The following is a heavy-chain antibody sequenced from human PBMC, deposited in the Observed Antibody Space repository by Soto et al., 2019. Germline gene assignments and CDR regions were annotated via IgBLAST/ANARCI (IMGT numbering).Heavy chain of an antibody. CDR2: IFDSGST. J-gene: IGHJ2*01. CDR3: AREIMPLTNDWYFDL. D-gene: IGHD2-8*01. CDR1: GGSISGGVHS. Sequence: QVQLQEWGPGLVKPSETLSLTCTVSGGSISGGVHSWSWIRQPPGKGLEWIGDIFDSGSTYYNPYLKSRLTISVDTSKNQFSLRLSSVTAADTAVYYCAREIMPLTNDWYFDLWGRGTLVTVSS. V-gene: IGHV4-30-4*01.